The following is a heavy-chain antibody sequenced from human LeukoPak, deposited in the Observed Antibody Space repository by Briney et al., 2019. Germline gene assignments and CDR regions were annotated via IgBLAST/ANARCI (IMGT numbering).Heavy chain of an antibody. CDR3: ARNYDSSGYYYVGY. CDR1: GGSISSYY. CDR2: VYYSGTT. V-gene: IGHV4-59*01. Sequence: PSETLSLTCTVSGGSISSYYWSWIRQPPGKGLEWIGYVYYSGTTNYNPSLKSRVTISVDTSKNQFSLKLSSVTAADSAVYYCARNYDSSGYYYVGYWGQGTLVTVSS. D-gene: IGHD3-22*01. J-gene: IGHJ4*02.